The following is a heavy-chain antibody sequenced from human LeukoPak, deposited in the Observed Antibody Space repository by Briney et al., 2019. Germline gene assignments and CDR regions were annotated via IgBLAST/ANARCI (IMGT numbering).Heavy chain of an antibody. CDR1: GFTFSSYA. CDR3: TTPYYYGSGTITPIYYFDY. D-gene: IGHD3-10*01. V-gene: IGHV3-30-3*01. J-gene: IGHJ4*02. CDR2: ISYDGSNK. Sequence: GGSLRLSCAASGFTFSSYAMHWVRQAPGKGLEWVAVISYDGSNKYYADSVKGRFTISRDNSKNTLYLQMNSLRAEDTAVYYCTTPYYYGSGTITPIYYFDYWGQGTLVTVSS.